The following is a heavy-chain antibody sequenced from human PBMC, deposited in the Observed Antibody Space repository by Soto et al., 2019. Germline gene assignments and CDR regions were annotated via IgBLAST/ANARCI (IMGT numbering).Heavy chain of an antibody. J-gene: IGHJ4*02. CDR1: GFIFNEYG. CDR2: IWYDGSNK. CDR3: ARWGCSGSNCNLNQRSFDL. V-gene: IGHV3-33*03. D-gene: IGHD2-15*01. Sequence: QVHLVESGGGVVQPGRSLRLSCAASGFIFNEYGMHWVRQAPGKGLEWVAVIWYDGSNKYYADSVKGRFTFYRDNSKNTMSLQMNSLRVEDTAVYYCARWGCSGSNCNLNQRSFDLWGQGTLVTVSS.